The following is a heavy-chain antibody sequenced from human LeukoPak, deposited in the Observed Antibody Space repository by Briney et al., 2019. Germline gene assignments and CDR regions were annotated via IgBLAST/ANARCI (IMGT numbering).Heavy chain of an antibody. D-gene: IGHD2-21*01. CDR3: ARVCAYCGGVPSRPTDAFDI. Sequence: GASVKVSCKASGYTFTGYYMHWVRQAPGQGLEWMGWINPNSGGTNYAQKFQGRVTMTRDTSISTAYMELSRLRSDDTAVYCCARVCAYCGGVPSRPTDAFDIWGQGTMVTVSS. CDR1: GYTFTGYY. V-gene: IGHV1-2*02. CDR2: INPNSGGT. J-gene: IGHJ3*02.